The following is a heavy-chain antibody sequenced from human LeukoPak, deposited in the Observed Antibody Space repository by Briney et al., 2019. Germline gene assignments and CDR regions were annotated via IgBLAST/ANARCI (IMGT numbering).Heavy chain of an antibody. J-gene: IGHJ4*02. CDR1: GYTFTDYY. Sequence: ASVKVFCKASGYTFTDYYVHWVRQAPGQGLEWMGWINPKGGGTKYARKFQGRVTMARDTSISTAYMELSRLRFDDTAIFYCARGILQQQLVANWGQGSLVTVSS. D-gene: IGHD6-13*01. CDR3: ARGILQQQLVAN. CDR2: INPKGGGT. V-gene: IGHV1-2*07.